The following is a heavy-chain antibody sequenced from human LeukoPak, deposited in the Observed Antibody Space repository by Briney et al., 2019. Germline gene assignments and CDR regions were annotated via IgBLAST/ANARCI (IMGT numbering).Heavy chain of an antibody. Sequence: ASVKVSCKASGYTFTGYYIHWVRQAPGQGLEWMGRINPNTGDTDYAQKFQGRVTMTRDTSITTAYMELSRLTSDDTAIYYCAKVPPSITAAGNWLGPWGQGALVTVSS. V-gene: IGHV1-2*06. CDR3: AKVPPSITAAGNWLGP. CDR1: GYTFTGYY. J-gene: IGHJ5*02. D-gene: IGHD6-13*01. CDR2: INPNTGDT.